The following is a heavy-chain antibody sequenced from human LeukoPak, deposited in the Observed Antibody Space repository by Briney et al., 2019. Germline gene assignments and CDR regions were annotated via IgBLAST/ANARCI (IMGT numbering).Heavy chain of an antibody. CDR3: AREQRRTTVTAYNWLDP. J-gene: IGHJ5*02. Sequence: PSETLSLTCAVSGYSISSGYQWGWIRQPPGKGLEWIGSIYHSGSTYYNPSLKSRVTISVDTSKNQFSLKLNSVAAADTAVYYCAREQRRTTVTAYNWLDPWGQGTLVTVSS. D-gene: IGHD4-17*01. CDR2: IYHSGST. CDR1: GYSISSGYQ. V-gene: IGHV4-38-2*02.